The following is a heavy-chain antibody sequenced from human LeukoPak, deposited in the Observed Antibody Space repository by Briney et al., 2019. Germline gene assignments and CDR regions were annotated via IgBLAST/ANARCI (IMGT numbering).Heavy chain of an antibody. CDR1: GFIVSSNY. D-gene: IGHD3-10*01. V-gene: IGHV3-66*01. J-gene: IGHJ4*02. CDR3: TRNMVRGVSRPIDY. CDR2: IYSGGST. Sequence: GGSLRLSCAASGFIVSSNYMSWVRQAPGKGLEWVSVIYSGGSTYYADSVKGRFTISRDNSKNTLYLQMNSLRAEDTAVYYCTRNMVRGVSRPIDYWGQGTLVTVSS.